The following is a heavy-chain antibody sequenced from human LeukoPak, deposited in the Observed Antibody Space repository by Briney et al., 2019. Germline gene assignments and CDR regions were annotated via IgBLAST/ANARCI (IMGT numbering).Heavy chain of an antibody. Sequence: SETLSLTCTVSGDSIRSSSYYWGWIRQPPGKGLEWIGSIYYSGITYDNPSLKSRVTISVDTSKNQFSLKLSSVTAADTAVYYCARSPNSGYDPFDYWGQGTLVTVSS. D-gene: IGHD5-12*01. J-gene: IGHJ4*02. V-gene: IGHV4-39*01. CDR1: GDSIRSSSYY. CDR2: IYYSGIT. CDR3: ARSPNSGYDPFDY.